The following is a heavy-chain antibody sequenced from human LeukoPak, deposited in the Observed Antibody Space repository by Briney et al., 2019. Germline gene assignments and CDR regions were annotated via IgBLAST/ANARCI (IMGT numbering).Heavy chain of an antibody. CDR3: VRGVGVSRFNYLDP. J-gene: IGHJ5*02. Sequence: GRSLRLSCAASGFTFSSYAMHWVRQAPGKGLEWVAVISYDGSNKYYADSVKGRFTISRDNSKNTLYLHMNSLRDDDTAVYYCVRGVGVSRFNYLDPWGQGTLVIVSS. CDR2: ISYDGSNK. V-gene: IGHV3-30-3*01. D-gene: IGHD1-7*01. CDR1: GFTFSSYA.